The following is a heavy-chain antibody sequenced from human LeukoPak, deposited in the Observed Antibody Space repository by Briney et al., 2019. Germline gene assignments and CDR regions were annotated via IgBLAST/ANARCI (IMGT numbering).Heavy chain of an antibody. CDR1: GGTFSSYT. V-gene: IGHV1-69*02. CDR3: AHSRLDYGEDY. Sequence: SVKVSCKASGGTFSSYTISWVRQAPGQGLEWVGRIIPILGIANYAQKFQGRVTITAVKSTSTAYMELSSLRSEDTAVYYCAHSRLDYGEDYWGQGTLVTVSS. D-gene: IGHD4-17*01. J-gene: IGHJ4*02. CDR2: IIPILGIA.